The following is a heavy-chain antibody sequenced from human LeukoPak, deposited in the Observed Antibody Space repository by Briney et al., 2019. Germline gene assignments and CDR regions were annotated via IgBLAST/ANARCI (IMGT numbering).Heavy chain of an antibody. V-gene: IGHV5-51*01. CDR2: IYPADSDT. CDR3: ATIEYYYDSSGYYVPRYFDY. Sequence: GESLKISCKGSGYSFTSYWIAWVRQMPGKGLEWMGIIYPADSDTRYSPSFQGQVTISADKSISTAYLQWSSLKASDTAMFYCATIEYYYDSSGYYVPRYFDYWGQGTLVTVSS. D-gene: IGHD3-22*01. J-gene: IGHJ4*02. CDR1: GYSFTSYW.